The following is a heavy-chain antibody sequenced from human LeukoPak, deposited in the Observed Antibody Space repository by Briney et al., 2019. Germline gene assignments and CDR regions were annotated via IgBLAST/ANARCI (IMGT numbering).Heavy chain of an antibody. V-gene: IGHV3-30*18. CDR2: ISNDGSNK. D-gene: IGHD1-26*01. CDR1: GFTFSNYG. J-gene: IGHJ4*02. CDR3: AKETGRWELE. Sequence: HPGGSLRLSCAASGFTFSNYGIHWVRQAPGKGLEWVAVISNDGSNKYYVDSVKGRFTISSDNSENTLYLQMNSLRAEDTAVYYCAKETGRWELEWGQGTLVTVSS.